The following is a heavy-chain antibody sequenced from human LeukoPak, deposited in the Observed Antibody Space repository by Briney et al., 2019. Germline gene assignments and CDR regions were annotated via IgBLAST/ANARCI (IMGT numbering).Heavy chain of an antibody. Sequence: PSETLSLTCTVSGGSISSSSYYWGWIRQPPGKGLEWIGSIYYSGSTYYNPPLNSRVTISVYTSKNQFSLKLSSVTAADTAVYYCARLEEWLGGYFDYWGQGTLVPVSS. D-gene: IGHD3-3*01. V-gene: IGHV4-39*01. CDR3: ARLEEWLGGYFDY. J-gene: IGHJ4*02. CDR2: IYYSGST. CDR1: GGSISSSSYY.